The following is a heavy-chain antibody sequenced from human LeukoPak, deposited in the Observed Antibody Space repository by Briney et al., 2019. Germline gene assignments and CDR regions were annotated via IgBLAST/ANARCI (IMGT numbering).Heavy chain of an antibody. J-gene: IGHJ4*02. Sequence: SETLSLTCTVSGGSISSYYWSWLRQPPGKGLEWIGYIYYSGSTNYNPSLKSRVTISVDTSKNQFSLKLSSVTAADTAVYYCARVVTHCSSTSCSFYYFDYWGQGTLVTVSS. CDR3: ARVVTHCSSTSCSFYYFDY. CDR2: IYYSGST. D-gene: IGHD2-2*01. CDR1: GGSISSYY. V-gene: IGHV4-59*01.